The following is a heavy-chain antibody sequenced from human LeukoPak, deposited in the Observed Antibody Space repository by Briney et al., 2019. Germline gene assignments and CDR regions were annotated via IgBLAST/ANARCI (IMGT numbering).Heavy chain of an antibody. V-gene: IGHV3-30*04. D-gene: IGHD6-13*01. Sequence: GGSLRLSCAASGFTFSSYAMHWVRQAPGKGLEWVAVISYDGSNKYYADSVKGRFTISRDNSKNTLYLQMNSLRAEDTALYYCARGVSSSSWSRPDYWGQGTQVTVSS. J-gene: IGHJ4*02. CDR2: ISYDGSNK. CDR3: ARGVSSSSWSRPDY. CDR1: GFTFSSYA.